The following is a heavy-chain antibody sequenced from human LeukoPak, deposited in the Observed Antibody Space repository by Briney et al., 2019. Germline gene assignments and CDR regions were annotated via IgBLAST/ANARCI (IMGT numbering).Heavy chain of an antibody. D-gene: IGHD3-10*01. CDR3: AKDQDGSGSFDY. Sequence: GGSLRLSCAASGFTFSSYAMSWVRQAPGKGLEWVSAISDSGGSTYYADSVKGRFTISRDNSKNTLYLQMNSLRAEDTAVYYCAKDQDGSGSFDYWGQGILVTVSS. J-gene: IGHJ4*02. CDR2: ISDSGGST. V-gene: IGHV3-23*01. CDR1: GFTFSSYA.